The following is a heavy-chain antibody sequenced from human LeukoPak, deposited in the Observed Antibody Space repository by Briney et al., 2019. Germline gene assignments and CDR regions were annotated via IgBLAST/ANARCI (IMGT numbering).Heavy chain of an antibody. J-gene: IGHJ4*02. CDR2: VYTSGST. D-gene: IGHD1-1*01. Sequence: SETLSLTCTVSGGSISSGSYYWSWIRQPAGKGLEWIGRVYTSGSTNYNPSLKSRVTISVDTSKNQFSLKLSSVTAADTAVYYCARGWVAATYFDYWGQGTLVTVSS. CDR3: ARGWVAATYFDY. V-gene: IGHV4-61*02. CDR1: GGSISSGSYY.